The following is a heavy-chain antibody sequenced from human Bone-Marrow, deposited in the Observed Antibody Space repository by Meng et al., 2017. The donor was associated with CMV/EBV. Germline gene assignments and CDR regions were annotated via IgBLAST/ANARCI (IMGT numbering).Heavy chain of an antibody. CDR3: ARWLQFDYYYYGMDV. V-gene: IGHV3-66*02. CDR1: GFTVSSNY. CDR2: IYSGGST. Sequence: GESLKTSCAASGFTVSSNYMSWVRQAPGKGLEWVSVIYSGGSTYYADSVKGRFTIPRDNSKNTLYLQMNSLRAEDTAVYYCARWLQFDYYYYGMDVWGQGTTVTVSS. D-gene: IGHD5-24*01. J-gene: IGHJ6*02.